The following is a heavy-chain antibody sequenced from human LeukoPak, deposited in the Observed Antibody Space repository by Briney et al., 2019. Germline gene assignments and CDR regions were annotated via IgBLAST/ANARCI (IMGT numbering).Heavy chain of an antibody. CDR2: IWYDGSNK. CDR3: ARGGGYYYYGMDV. Sequence: PGGSRRLSCAASGFTFSSYGRHWVRQAPGKGRDWLAVIWYDGSNKYYADSVKGRFTISRDNSKNTLYLQMNSLRAEDTAVYYCARGGGYYYYGMDVWGQGTTVTVSS. V-gene: IGHV3-33*01. CDR1: GFTFSSYG. D-gene: IGHD3-16*01. J-gene: IGHJ6*02.